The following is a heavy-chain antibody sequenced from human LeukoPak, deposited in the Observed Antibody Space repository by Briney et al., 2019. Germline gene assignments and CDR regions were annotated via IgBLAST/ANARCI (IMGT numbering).Heavy chain of an antibody. CDR2: ISGSGGST. J-gene: IGHJ4*02. CDR3: AKDVAGGSGLNDY. D-gene: IGHD3-3*01. V-gene: IGHV3-23*01. Sequence: GGSLRHSCAASGFTFSSYAMSWVRQAPGKGLEWVSAISGSGGSTYYADSVKGRFTTSRDNSKNTLYLQMNSLRAEDTAVYYCAKDVAGGSGLNDYWGQGTLVTVSS. CDR1: GFTFSSYA.